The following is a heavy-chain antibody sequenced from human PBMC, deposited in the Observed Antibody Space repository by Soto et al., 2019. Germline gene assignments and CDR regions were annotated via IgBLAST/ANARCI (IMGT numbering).Heavy chain of an antibody. J-gene: IGHJ5*02. CDR1: GYTFTSYG. CDR3: VRRHVSATGIDWFDP. CDR2: INAANGDT. V-gene: IGHV1-3*01. Sequence: ASVKVSCKASGYTFTSYGIHWVRQAPGQRLEWMGWINAANGDTKYSPKFQGRVTITRDTSASTAYMELSSLTSEDTAVYYCVRRHVSATGIDWFDPWGQGTLVTVSS. D-gene: IGHD6-13*01.